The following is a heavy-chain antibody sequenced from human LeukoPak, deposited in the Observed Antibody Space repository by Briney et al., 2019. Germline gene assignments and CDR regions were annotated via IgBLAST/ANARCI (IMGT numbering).Heavy chain of an antibody. V-gene: IGHV4-34*01. J-gene: IGHJ4*02. Sequence: PGGSLRLSCAASGFTVSSNYMSWVRQAPGKGLEWIGEINHSGSTNYNPSLKSRVTISIDTSKNQFSLKLSSVTAADTAVYYCARGQEDWDRLQRAVNFDYWGQGNLVTVSS. CDR2: INHSGST. CDR3: ARGQEDWDRLQRAVNFDY. CDR1: GFTVSSNY. D-gene: IGHD1-26*01.